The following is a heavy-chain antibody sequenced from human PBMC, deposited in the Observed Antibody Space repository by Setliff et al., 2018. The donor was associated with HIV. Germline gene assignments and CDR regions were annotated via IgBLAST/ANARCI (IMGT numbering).Heavy chain of an antibody. CDR3: ARRDGRSMNAFEI. J-gene: IGHJ3*02. Sequence: GESLKISCKAVDYTLTTYWIGWVRQMPGEGLEWMGIIYPEDSNIKYNPSFQNQVTISADKSISTAYLQVHNLKASDTATYYCARRDGRSMNAFEIWGPGTMVTVSS. CDR1: DYTLTTYW. V-gene: IGHV5-51*01. D-gene: IGHD6-13*01. CDR2: IYPEDSNI.